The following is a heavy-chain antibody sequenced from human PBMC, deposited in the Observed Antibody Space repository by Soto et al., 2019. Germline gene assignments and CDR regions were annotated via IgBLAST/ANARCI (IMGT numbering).Heavy chain of an antibody. V-gene: IGHV4-34*01. J-gene: IGHJ3*02. Sequence: QVQLQQWGAGLLKPSETLSLTCAVYGGSFSGYYWSWIRQPPGKGLEWIGEINHSGSTNYNPSLKSRVTISVDTSKNQSSLKLSSVTAADTAVYYCARYAKPEIVVVTTMPYAFDIWGQGTMVTVSS. D-gene: IGHD2-21*02. CDR2: INHSGST. CDR1: GGSFSGYY. CDR3: ARYAKPEIVVVTTMPYAFDI.